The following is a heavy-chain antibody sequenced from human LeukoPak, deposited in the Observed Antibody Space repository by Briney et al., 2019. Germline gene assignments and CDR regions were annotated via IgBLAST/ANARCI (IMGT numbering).Heavy chain of an antibody. CDR2: IRSSSSYI. V-gene: IGHV3-21*01. CDR1: RFTFSTYS. Sequence: GRSLRLSCPVSRFTFSTYSMNWVRQAPGEGLEGVSSIRSSSSYIYYVDSVKGRFTISRDNAKNSLYLQMNSLRAEDTAVYYCAKSFWWFGEFSPFDNWGQGTLVTVSS. J-gene: IGHJ4*02. CDR3: AKSFWWFGEFSPFDN. D-gene: IGHD3-10*01.